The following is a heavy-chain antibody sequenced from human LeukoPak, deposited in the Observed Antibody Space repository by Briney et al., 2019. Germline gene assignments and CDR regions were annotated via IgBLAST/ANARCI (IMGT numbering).Heavy chain of an antibody. V-gene: IGHV4-4*07. CDR1: GGSISSYY. J-gene: IGHJ6*03. CDR2: IYTSGST. CDR3: AREGYCSSTSCYLLDYYYYYMDV. D-gene: IGHD2-2*01. Sequence: SETLSLTCTVSGGSISSYYWSWIRQPAGKGLEWIGRIYTSGSTNYNPSLKSRVTMSVDTSKNQFSRKLSSVTAADTAVYYCAREGYCSSTSCYLLDYYYYYMDVWGKGTTVTVSS.